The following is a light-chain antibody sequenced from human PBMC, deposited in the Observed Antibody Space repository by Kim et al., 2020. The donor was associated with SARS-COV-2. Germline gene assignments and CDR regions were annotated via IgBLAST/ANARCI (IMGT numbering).Light chain of an antibody. Sequence: DSVTISRRDWQNVHSWLAWYQQRPGNAPKLLIYRTSIVESGVPSGFIGSGSGTEYTLTIDGLQPDDFATYYCQHYNHFPWTCGQGTKLEI. CDR2: RTS. CDR1: QNVHSW. V-gene: IGKV1-5*03. J-gene: IGKJ2*02. CDR3: QHYNHFPWT.